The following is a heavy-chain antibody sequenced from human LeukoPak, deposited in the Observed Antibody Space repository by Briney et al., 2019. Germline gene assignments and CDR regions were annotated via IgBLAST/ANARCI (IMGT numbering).Heavy chain of an antibody. CDR1: GFTFSSYG. J-gene: IGHJ5*02. Sequence: GGSLRLCCAASGFTFSSYGMHWVRQAPGKGLEWVAVIWYDGSNKLYADSVRGRFTISRDNSKNTLYLQMNSLRAEDTAVYYCAKDLSDYGDRRQPNCFDPWGQGTLVTVSS. CDR2: IWYDGSNK. CDR3: AKDLSDYGDRRQPNCFDP. D-gene: IGHD4-17*01. V-gene: IGHV3-33*06.